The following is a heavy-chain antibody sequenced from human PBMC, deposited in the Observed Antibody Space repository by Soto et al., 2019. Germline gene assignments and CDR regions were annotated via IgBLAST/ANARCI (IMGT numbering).Heavy chain of an antibody. Sequence: QVQLQESGPGLVKPSETLSLTCTVSGGSVSSGSYYWSWIRQPPGKGLEWIGYIYYSGSTNYNPSLNSRVTISVDPSKNKFSLKLSSVTAADTAVYYCARDRISVAGSFDYWGQGTLVTVSS. D-gene: IGHD6-19*01. CDR1: GGSVSSGSYY. V-gene: IGHV4-61*01. CDR2: IYYSGST. CDR3: ARDRISVAGSFDY. J-gene: IGHJ4*02.